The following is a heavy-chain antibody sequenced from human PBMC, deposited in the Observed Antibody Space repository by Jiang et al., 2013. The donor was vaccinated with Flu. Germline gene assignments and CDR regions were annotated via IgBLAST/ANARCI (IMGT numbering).Heavy chain of an antibody. V-gene: IGHV4-39*01. CDR3: ATILRYSSSYYPRDY. CDR2: YFSGAT. J-gene: IGHJ4*02. Sequence: ETLSLTCTVSSGSISSSSYYWGWIRQPPGKGTGVDWECYFSGATYSNPSFKSRVTMSVDTSRNQFSLNLTSVTAADTAVYYCATILRYSSSYYPRDYWGQGSLVTVSS. D-gene: IGHD6-6*01. CDR1: SGSISSSSYY.